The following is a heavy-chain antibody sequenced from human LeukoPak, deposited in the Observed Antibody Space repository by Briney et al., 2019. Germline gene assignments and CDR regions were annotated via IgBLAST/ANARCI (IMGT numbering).Heavy chain of an antibody. D-gene: IGHD6-13*01. V-gene: IGHV4-59*01. CDR2: IYYSGST. J-gene: IGHJ6*02. CDR1: GGSISSYY. Sequence: SETLSLTCTVSGGSISSYYWSWIRQPPGKGLEWIGYIYYSGSTNYNPSLKSRVTISADTSKNQFSLKLSSVTAADTAVYYCATSLAAAGSYYYGMDVWGQGTTVTVSS. CDR3: ATSLAAAGSYYYGMDV.